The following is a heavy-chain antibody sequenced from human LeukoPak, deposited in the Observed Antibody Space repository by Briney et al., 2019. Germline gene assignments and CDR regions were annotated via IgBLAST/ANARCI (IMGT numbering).Heavy chain of an antibody. CDR1: GFTFSSHA. CDR3: AKLSTKYYDYVWGSYPSFDY. J-gene: IGHJ4*02. V-gene: IGHV3-23*01. D-gene: IGHD3-16*02. CDR2: ISGSGGST. Sequence: GGSLRLSCAASGFTFSSHAMSWVRQAPGKGLEWVSAISGSGGSTYYADSVKGRFTISRDNSKNTLYLQMNSLRAEDTAVYYCAKLSTKYYDYVWGSYPSFDYWGQGTLVTVSS.